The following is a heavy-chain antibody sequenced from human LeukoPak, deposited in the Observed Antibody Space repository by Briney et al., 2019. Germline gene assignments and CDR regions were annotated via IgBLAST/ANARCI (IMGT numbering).Heavy chain of an antibody. D-gene: IGHD2-21*01. V-gene: IGHV4-30-4*08. CDR1: GGSISSGDYY. CDR2: IYYSGST. J-gene: IGHJ4*02. CDR3: ARRGYCGGDCYSPYFDY. Sequence: TLSLTCTVSGGSISSGDYYWSWIRQPPGKGLEWIGYIYYSGSTYYNPSLKSRVTISVDTSKNQFSLKLSSVTAADTAVYYCARRGYCGGDCYSPYFDYWGQGTLVTVSS.